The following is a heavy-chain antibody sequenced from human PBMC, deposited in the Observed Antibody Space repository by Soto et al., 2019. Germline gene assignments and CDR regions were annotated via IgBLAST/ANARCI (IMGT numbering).Heavy chain of an antibody. CDR1: GSTFSSYS. V-gene: IGHV3-48*01. J-gene: IGHJ4*02. D-gene: IGHD4-17*01. Sequence: GGSLRLSCAASGSTFSSYSMNWVRQAPGKGLEWVSYISSSSSTIYYADSVKGRFTISRDNAKNSLYLQMNSLRAEDTAVYYCASHNTVTNRNYWGQGTLVTVSS. CDR2: ISSSSSTI. CDR3: ASHNTVTNRNY.